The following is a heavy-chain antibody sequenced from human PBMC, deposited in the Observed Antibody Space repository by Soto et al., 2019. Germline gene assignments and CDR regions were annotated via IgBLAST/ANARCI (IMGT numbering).Heavy chain of an antibody. V-gene: IGHV3-30*18. CDR1: GFTFSSYG. Sequence: ESGGGVVQPGRSLRLSCAASGFTFSSYGMHWVRQAPGKGLEWVAVISYDGSNKYYADSVKGRFTISRDNSKNTLYLQMNSLRAEDTAVYYCAKWGLWFGELSDLVPDYWGQGTLVTVSS. J-gene: IGHJ4*02. CDR3: AKWGLWFGELSDLVPDY. CDR2: ISYDGSNK. D-gene: IGHD3-10*01.